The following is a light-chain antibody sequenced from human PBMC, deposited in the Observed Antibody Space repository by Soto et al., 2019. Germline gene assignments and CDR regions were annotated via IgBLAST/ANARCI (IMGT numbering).Light chain of an antibody. J-gene: IGLJ1*01. CDR1: SSDVGNYNL. CDR2: STN. V-gene: IGLV2-14*02. CDR3: ARCDDTLNGPYV. Sequence: QSALTQPASVSGSPGQSITISCTGTSSDVGNYNLVSWYQHHPGKAPKLLIYSTNHWPSGVPDRVSGSKSGTGASLTISGLRSEDEDDYYYARCDDTLNGPYVFGPGTKVTVL.